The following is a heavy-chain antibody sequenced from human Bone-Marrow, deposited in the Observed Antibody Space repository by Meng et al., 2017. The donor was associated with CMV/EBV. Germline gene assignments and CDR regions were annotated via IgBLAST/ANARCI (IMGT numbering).Heavy chain of an antibody. D-gene: IGHD3-3*01. Sequence: ASVKVSCKASGYTFTGYYMHWVRQAPGQGLEWMGWINPNSGGTNYAQKFQGRVTITADKSTSTAYMELSSLRSEDTAVYYCAREGDDFWSGYRFDYWGQGTLVTVSS. CDR1: GYTFTGYY. CDR3: AREGDDFWSGYRFDY. J-gene: IGHJ4*02. CDR2: INPNSGGT. V-gene: IGHV1-2*02.